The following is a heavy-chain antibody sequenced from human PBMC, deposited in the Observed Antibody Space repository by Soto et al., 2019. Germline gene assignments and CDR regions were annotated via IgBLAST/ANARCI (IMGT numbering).Heavy chain of an antibody. Sequence: SETLSLTCTVSGGSVSSVDYYWNWIRQPPGKGLEWIGYIYYTGSTNSNPSLKSRVTMSVDTSKNQLSLRLTSVTAADTAVYYCARLPLVGATPYYFDYWGQGTLVTVSS. CDR1: GGSVSSVDYY. CDR2: IYYTGST. CDR3: ARLPLVGATPYYFDY. J-gene: IGHJ4*02. V-gene: IGHV4-61*08. D-gene: IGHD1-26*01.